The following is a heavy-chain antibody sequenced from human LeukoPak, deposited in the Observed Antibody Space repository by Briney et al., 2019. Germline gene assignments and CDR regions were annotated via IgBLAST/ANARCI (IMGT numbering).Heavy chain of an antibody. CDR3: AKDFYDNSGSRYDY. V-gene: IGHV3-23*01. CDR2: IDGGGGST. J-gene: IGHJ4*02. Sequence: GGSLRLSCTASGFAFSSYAMSWVRQAPGVGLEWVSAIDGGGGSTWHADSVKGRFTISRDNSKNTLYMQMNSLRAEDTAVYYCAKDFYDNSGSRYDYWGQGTLVTVSS. D-gene: IGHD3-22*01. CDR1: GFAFSSYA.